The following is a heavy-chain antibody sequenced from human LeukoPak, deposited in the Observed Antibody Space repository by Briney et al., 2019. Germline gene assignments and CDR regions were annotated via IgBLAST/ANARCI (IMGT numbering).Heavy chain of an antibody. Sequence: PSETLSLTCTVSGGSISTYYWSWIRQPPGKGLEWVGYIYDSGSTNYNPSLKSRVTISVDTSKNQFSLNLSSVTAADTAVYYCARKAYRSGSFDYWGQGTLVTVSS. CDR3: ARKAYRSGSFDY. V-gene: IGHV4-59*01. D-gene: IGHD6-19*01. CDR2: IYDSGST. CDR1: GGSISTYY. J-gene: IGHJ4*02.